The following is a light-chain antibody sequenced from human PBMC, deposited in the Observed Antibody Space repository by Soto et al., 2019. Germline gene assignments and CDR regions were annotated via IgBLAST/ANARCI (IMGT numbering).Light chain of an antibody. CDR3: SSYTSRSTLVA. V-gene: IGLV2-14*02. CDR1: SSDVGSYNL. CDR2: DVT. Sequence: QSVLTQPASVSGSPGQSITISCTGTSSDVGSYNLVSWYQQHPGKAPKLMIYDVTTRPSGVSDRFSGSKSGNTASLTISGLQAEDEADYYCSSYTSRSTLVAFGGGTQLTVL. J-gene: IGLJ2*01.